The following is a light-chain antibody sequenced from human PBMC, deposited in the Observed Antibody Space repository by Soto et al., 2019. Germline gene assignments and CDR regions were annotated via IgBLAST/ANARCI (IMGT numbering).Light chain of an antibody. Sequence: DIQMTQSPSSLSASVGDRVTITCQASQDISESLNWYQQKPGKAPKLLIYDASNLQTGVPSRFSGSGSGTDFTFTISSLQPEDVATYYCQQYDDLPRTFGQGTKGAI. V-gene: IGKV1-33*01. J-gene: IGKJ1*01. CDR2: DAS. CDR3: QQYDDLPRT. CDR1: QDISES.